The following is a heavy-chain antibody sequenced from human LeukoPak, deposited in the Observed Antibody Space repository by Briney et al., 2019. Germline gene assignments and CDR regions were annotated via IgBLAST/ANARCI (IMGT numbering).Heavy chain of an antibody. V-gene: IGHV1-69*04. CDR1: VGTFTSYA. J-gene: IGHJ4*02. CDR2: IVPILGIA. D-gene: IGHD3-3*01. CDR3: ARRDASLRFLEWFHTMSPFDY. Sequence: GASVKLSCKASVGTFTSYAISWVRQARGQGLEWMGRIVPILGIANYAQKFQGRVTITEDESTSTAYMELSSLSSEDTAVYYCARRDASLRFLEWFHTMSPFDYWGQGTLVTVSS.